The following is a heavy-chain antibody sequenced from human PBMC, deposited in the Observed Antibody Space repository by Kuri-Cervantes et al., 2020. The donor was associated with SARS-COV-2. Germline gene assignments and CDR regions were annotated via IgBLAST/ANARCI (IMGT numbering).Heavy chain of an antibody. J-gene: IGHJ5*02. CDR3: TRELKSAGWFDP. D-gene: IGHD6-13*01. CDR2: MNPNSGNT. Sequence: ASVKVSCKASRYTFSSYDINWVRQATGQGLEWMGWMNPNSGNTGYAQKFEGRVTITSITSMNTVYLEVSRLTSQDTAIYYCTRELKSAGWFDPWGQGTLVTVSS. CDR1: RYTFSSYD. V-gene: IGHV1-8*03.